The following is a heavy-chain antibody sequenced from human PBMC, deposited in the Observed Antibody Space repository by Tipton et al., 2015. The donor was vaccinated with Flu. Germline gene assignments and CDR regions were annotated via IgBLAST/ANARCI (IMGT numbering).Heavy chain of an antibody. CDR1: GGSISSSSYY. Sequence: TLSLTCTVSGGSISSSSYYWGWIRQPPGKGLEWIGSIYYSGSTYYNPSLKSRVTISVDTSKNQFSLKLSSVTAADTAIYYCAGPYSWSGLTYSYYSMDVWGQGTTVTVSS. CDR2: IYYSGST. CDR3: AGPYSWSGLTYSYYSMDV. J-gene: IGHJ6*02. D-gene: IGHD3-3*01. V-gene: IGHV4-39*07.